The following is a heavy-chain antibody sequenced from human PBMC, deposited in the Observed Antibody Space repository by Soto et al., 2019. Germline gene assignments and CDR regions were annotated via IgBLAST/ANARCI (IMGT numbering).Heavy chain of an antibody. CDR2: TSYRSKWYN. Sequence: SQTLPLTCAISGDSVSSTSAAWNWIRQSPSRGLEWLGRTSYRSKWYNDYAGSVEGRITINPDTSKNQFSLQLNSVTPEDTAVYYCAQEFIGVKGMDVWGQGTNVTVSS. CDR1: GDSVSSTSAA. CDR3: AQEFIGVKGMDV. V-gene: IGHV6-1*01. J-gene: IGHJ6*02. D-gene: IGHD3-10*01.